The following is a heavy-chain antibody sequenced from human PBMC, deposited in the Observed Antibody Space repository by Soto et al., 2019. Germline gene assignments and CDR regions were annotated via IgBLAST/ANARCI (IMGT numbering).Heavy chain of an antibody. CDR2: ISGSGGSA. J-gene: IGHJ4*02. D-gene: IGHD3-10*01. V-gene: IGHV3-23*01. CDR3: AKEGDMVRGVITPSFDY. Sequence: GGSLRLSCAASGFTFSSYAMSWVRQAPGKGLEWVSAISGSGGSAYYADSVKGRFTISRDNSKNTLYLQMNSLRAEDTAVYYCAKEGDMVRGVITPSFDYWGQGTLVTVSS. CDR1: GFTFSSYA.